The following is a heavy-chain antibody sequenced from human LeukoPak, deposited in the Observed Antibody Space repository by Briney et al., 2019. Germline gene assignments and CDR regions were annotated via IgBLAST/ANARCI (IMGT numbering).Heavy chain of an antibody. J-gene: IGHJ3*02. D-gene: IGHD2-15*01. CDR3: ARDLYPDAFDI. CDR2: IYYSGST. V-gene: IGHV4-39*07. Sequence: SETLSLTCTVSGGSISSSSYYWGWIRQPPRKGLEWIGSIYYSGSTYYNPSLKSRLTISADASKNQFSLKLSSVTAADTAVYYCARDLYPDAFDIWGQGTMVTVSS. CDR1: GGSISSSSYY.